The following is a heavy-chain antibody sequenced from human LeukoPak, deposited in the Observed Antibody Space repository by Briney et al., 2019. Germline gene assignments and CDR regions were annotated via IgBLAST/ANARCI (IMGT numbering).Heavy chain of an antibody. D-gene: IGHD7-27*01. CDR3: ARSYGKSLTADY. CDR1: GFSFSSYE. J-gene: IGHJ4*02. CDR2: ISSSGSTI. Sequence: GGSLRLSCAASGFSFSSYEMNWVRQAPGKGLEWVSYISSSGSTIYYADSVKGRYTISRDNAKNSLYLQMNSLRAEDTAVYYCARSYGKSLTADYWGQGTLVTVSS. V-gene: IGHV3-48*03.